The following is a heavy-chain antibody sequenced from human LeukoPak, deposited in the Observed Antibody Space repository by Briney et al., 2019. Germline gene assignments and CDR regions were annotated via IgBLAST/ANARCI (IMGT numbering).Heavy chain of an antibody. CDR2: IYPGDSDT. V-gene: IGHV5-51*01. Sequence: RGESLKISCKGSGYSFTSYRIGWVRQMPGKGLEWMGIIYPGDSDTRYRPSFQGQVTISADQSVSTAYLQWSSLKASDTAMYYCARLHSFSNLDYWGQGTLVTVSS. CDR3: ARLHSFSNLDY. D-gene: IGHD5-18*01. CDR1: GYSFTSYR. J-gene: IGHJ4*02.